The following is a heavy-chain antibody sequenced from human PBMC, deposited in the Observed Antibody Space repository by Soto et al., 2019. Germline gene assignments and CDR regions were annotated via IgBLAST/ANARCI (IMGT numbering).Heavy chain of an antibody. V-gene: IGHV4-39*01. D-gene: IGHD3-22*01. CDR1: GGSIITSSYD. CDR3: ARLDSSGALDH. Sequence: QLQLLESGPGLVKPSETLFLSCTVSGGSIITSSYDWDWIRQPPGKGLEGVGSIYNRDNTYYSPYLKSPVTISLDTSKNKFSLNLNSVTAAHTAVYYCARLDSSGALDHWGRGTLVTGSS. CDR2: IYNRDNT. J-gene: IGHJ4*02.